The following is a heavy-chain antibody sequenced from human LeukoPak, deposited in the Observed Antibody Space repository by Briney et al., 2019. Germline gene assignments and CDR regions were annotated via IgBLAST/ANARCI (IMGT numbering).Heavy chain of an antibody. D-gene: IGHD2-2*01. J-gene: IGHJ6*03. V-gene: IGHV3-20*04. CDR1: GFTFDDYG. Sequence: GGSLRLSCAASGFTFDDYGMSWVRQAPGKGLGWVSGINWNGGSTGYADSVKGRFTISRDNAKNSLYLQMNSLRAEDTALYYCARASANCSSTSCPRGYYYYYMDVWGKGTTVTVSS. CDR3: ARASANCSSTSCPRGYYYYYMDV. CDR2: INWNGGST.